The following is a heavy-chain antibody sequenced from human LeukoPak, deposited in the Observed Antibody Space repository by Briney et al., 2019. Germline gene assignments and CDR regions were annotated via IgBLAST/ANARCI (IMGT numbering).Heavy chain of an antibody. V-gene: IGHV1-69*01. CDR1: GGTFSSYA. Sequence: SVKVSCKASGGTFSSYAISWVRQAPGQGLEWMGVIITIFGTANYAQTFQGRVTITADESTSTAYMELSSLRSEDTAVYYCARDLRYSSGWTFFDYWGQGTLVTVSS. CDR3: ARDLRYSSGWTFFDY. CDR2: IITIFGTA. J-gene: IGHJ4*02. D-gene: IGHD6-19*01.